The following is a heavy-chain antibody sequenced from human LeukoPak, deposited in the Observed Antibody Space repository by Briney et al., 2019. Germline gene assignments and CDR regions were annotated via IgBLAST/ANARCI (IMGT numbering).Heavy chain of an antibody. CDR3: ARRIVHDYGSGSYYKAPNWFDP. D-gene: IGHD3-10*01. V-gene: IGHV4-59*12. J-gene: IGHJ5*02. CDR2: IYYTGST. Sequence: SETLSLTCTVSGDSISSYYWNWSRQPPGKVLEWIGYIYYTGSTNYNPSLKSRVTISVDTSKNQFSLKLSSVTAADTAVYYCARRIVHDYGSGSYYKAPNWFDPWGQGTLVTVSS. CDR1: GDSISSYY.